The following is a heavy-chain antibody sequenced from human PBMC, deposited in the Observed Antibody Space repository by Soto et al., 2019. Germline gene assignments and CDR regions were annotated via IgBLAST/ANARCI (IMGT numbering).Heavy chain of an antibody. V-gene: IGHV4-30-2*02. J-gene: IGHJ4*02. CDR2: IYHSGST. CDR1: GGSISSGGYS. Sequence: SETLSLTCAVSGGSISSGGYSWSWIRQPPGKGLEWIGYIYHSGSTNYNPSLKSRVTISVDTSKNQFSLKLTSVTAADTAVYYCARRYGGNFDYWGQGTLVTVSS. CDR3: ARRYGGNFDY. D-gene: IGHD1-26*01.